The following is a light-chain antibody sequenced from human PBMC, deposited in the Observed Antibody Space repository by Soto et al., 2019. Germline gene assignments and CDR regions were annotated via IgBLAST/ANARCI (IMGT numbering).Light chain of an antibody. CDR1: QSVSSN. V-gene: IGKV3-20*01. J-gene: IGKJ5*01. CDR3: QQYGSSPIT. Sequence: EIVLTQSPGTLSLSPGERATLSCRASQSVSSNLAWYQQKPGQAPRLLIYGASTRATGIPARFSGSGSETDFTLTITRLEPEDAGVYYCQQYGSSPITFGQGTRLEIK. CDR2: GAS.